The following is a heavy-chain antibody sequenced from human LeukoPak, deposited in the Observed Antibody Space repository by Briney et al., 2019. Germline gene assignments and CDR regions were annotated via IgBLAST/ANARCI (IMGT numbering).Heavy chain of an antibody. V-gene: IGHV3-23*01. CDR3: ANDFDY. J-gene: IGHJ4*02. Sequence: GGSLRLSCAASGFTFSSYAMSWVRPAPGKGLEWVSAISSSGHSTYYTDSVKGRFTISRDNSRNTLYLQMNSLRDEDTAVYYCANDFDYWGQGTLVTVSS. CDR2: ISSSGHST. CDR1: GFTFSSYA.